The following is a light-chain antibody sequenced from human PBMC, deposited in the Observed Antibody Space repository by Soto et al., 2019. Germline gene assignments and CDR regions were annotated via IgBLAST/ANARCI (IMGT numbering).Light chain of an antibody. J-gene: IGKJ5*01. Sequence: DIEMTQSPSTLSASVGDRVTLTCRASQITSSYLTWYQQKPGKAPKLLIYGASSLQSGVPSRFSGSGAGTDFTLTISSLHTEDIATYFCQQGYSSPPTFGQGTRLEIK. CDR2: GAS. CDR3: QQGYSSPPT. CDR1: QITSSY. V-gene: IGKV1-39*01.